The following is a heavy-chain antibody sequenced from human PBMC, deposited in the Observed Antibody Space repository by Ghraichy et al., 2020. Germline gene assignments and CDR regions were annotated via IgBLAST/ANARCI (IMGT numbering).Heavy chain of an antibody. CDR2: IIPILGIA. CDR1: GGTFSSYA. J-gene: IGHJ4*02. D-gene: IGHD1-26*01. Sequence: SVKVSCKASGGTFSSYAISWVRQAPGQGLEWMGRIIPILGIANYAQKFQGRVTITADKSTSTAYMELSSLRSEDTAVYYCARDVGSGSPTRWGQGTLVTVSS. V-gene: IGHV1-69*04. CDR3: ARDVGSGSPTR.